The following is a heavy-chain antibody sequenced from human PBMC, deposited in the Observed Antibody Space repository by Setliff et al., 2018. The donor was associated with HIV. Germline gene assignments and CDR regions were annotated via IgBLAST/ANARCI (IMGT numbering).Heavy chain of an antibody. CDR1: GYSFTSYW. CDR3: ARRHRIGSTNGLFDT. CDR2: IYPGDFET. J-gene: IGHJ5*02. D-gene: IGHD2-2*01. V-gene: IGHV5-51*01. Sequence: PGESLKISCKASGYSFTSYWIGWVRQVPGKGLEWVGIIYPGDFETRYGPSFRGQVTISVQKSLNTAYLQWTVLRASDTAMYYCARRHRIGSTNGLFDTWGQGTLVTVSS.